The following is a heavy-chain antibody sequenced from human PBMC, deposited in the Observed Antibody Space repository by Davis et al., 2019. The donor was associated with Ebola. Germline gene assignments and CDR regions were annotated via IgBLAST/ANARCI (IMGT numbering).Heavy chain of an antibody. V-gene: IGHV3-21*01. CDR2: ISSSSRYI. CDR3: ARDIPLLSRFLERQRGGFDY. J-gene: IGHJ4*02. D-gene: IGHD3-3*01. CDR1: GFTFSSFS. Sequence: GESLKISCAASGFTFSSFSINWVRQAPGKGLEWVSSISSSSRYIFYADSVKGRFTISRDNAKNSVHLQMNSLRAEDTAVYYCARDIPLLSRFLERQRGGFDYWGQGTLVTVSS.